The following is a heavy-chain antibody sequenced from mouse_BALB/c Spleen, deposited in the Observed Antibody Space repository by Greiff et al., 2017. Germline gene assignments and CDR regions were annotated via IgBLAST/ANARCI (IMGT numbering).Heavy chain of an antibody. V-gene: IGHV1-69*02. CDR2: IDPSDSYT. CDR3: ARSGGSFAY. Sequence: QVQLQQPGAELVKPGASVKLSCKASGYTFTSYWMHWVKQRPGQGLEWIGEIDPSDSYTNYNQKFKGKATLTVDKSSSTAYMQLSSLTSEDSAVYYCARSGGSFAYWGQGTLVTVSA. CDR1: GYTFTSYW. J-gene: IGHJ3*01. D-gene: IGHD1-1*01.